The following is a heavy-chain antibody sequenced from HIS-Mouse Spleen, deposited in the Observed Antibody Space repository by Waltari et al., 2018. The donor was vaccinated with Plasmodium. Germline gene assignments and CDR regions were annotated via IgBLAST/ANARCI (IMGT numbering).Heavy chain of an antibody. CDR2: IKQDGSEK. J-gene: IGHJ2*01. CDR3: ASSWYWYFDL. D-gene: IGHD6-13*01. V-gene: IGHV3-7*01. Sequence: EVQLVASGGGLVQPGGSLRLSCEASGFTFSSYWMSWVRQAAGKGLEGVANIKQDGSEKYYVDSVKGLFTISRDNAKNSLYLQMNSLRAEDTAVYYCASSWYWYFDLWGRGTLVTVSS. CDR1: GFTFSSYW.